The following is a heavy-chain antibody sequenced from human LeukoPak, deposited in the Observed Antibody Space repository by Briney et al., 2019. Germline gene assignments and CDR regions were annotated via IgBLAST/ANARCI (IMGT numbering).Heavy chain of an antibody. CDR1: GYTFTSYY. CDR3: ARDPPRITMVRGGGDY. V-gene: IGHV1-46*01. CDR2: INPSGGST. Sequence: ASVKVSCKASGYTFTSYYMHWVRQAPGQGLEWMGIINPSGGSTSYAQKFQGRVTMTRDMSTSTAYMELRSLRSDDTAVYYCARDPPRITMVRGGGDYWGQGTLVAVSS. D-gene: IGHD3-10*01. J-gene: IGHJ4*02.